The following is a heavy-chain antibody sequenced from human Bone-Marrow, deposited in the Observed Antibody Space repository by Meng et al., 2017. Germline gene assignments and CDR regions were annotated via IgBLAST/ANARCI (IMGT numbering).Heavy chain of an antibody. V-gene: IGHV3-11*04. CDR2: ISSSGSTI. Sequence: QVQRVESGEGLVKPGGSLRLCCAGSGFTFSDYYMSWIRQAPGKGLEWVSYISSSGSTIYYADSVKGRFTISRDNAKNTLSLQMNSLRAEDTAVYYCVRGIGVVVAGSMDYWGQGTLVTVSS. D-gene: IGHD6-19*01. CDR3: VRGIGVVVAGSMDY. J-gene: IGHJ4*02. CDR1: GFTFSDYY.